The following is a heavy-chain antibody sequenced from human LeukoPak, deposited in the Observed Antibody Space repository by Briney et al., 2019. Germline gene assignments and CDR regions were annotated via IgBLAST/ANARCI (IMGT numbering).Heavy chain of an antibody. Sequence: ASVKVSCKASGYTFTSYGISWVRQPPGQGLEGMGLISAYNGNTNYAQKLQGRVTMTTDTSTSTAYMELRSMRSDATAVYYCAREYYYDSSGFDYWGQGTLVTVS. CDR2: ISAYNGNT. D-gene: IGHD3-22*01. V-gene: IGHV1-18*01. J-gene: IGHJ4*02. CDR3: AREYYYDSSGFDY. CDR1: GYTFTSYG.